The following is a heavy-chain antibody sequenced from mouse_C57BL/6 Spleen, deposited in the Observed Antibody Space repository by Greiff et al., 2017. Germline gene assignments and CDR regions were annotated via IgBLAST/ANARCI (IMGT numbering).Heavy chain of an antibody. CDR3: ARESDGYYYVDY. D-gene: IGHD2-3*01. Sequence: QVQLQQSGAELAKPGASVKLSCKASGYTFTSYWLHWVNQRPGQGLEWIGYINPSSGYTKYNQKFKDKATLTADKSSSTASMQLSSLTYEDSAVYYCARESDGYYYVDYWGQGTTLTVSS. CDR2: INPSSGYT. J-gene: IGHJ2*01. CDR1: GYTFTSYW. V-gene: IGHV1-7*01.